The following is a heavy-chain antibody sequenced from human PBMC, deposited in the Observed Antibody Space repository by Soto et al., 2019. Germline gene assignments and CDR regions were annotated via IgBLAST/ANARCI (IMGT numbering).Heavy chain of an antibody. CDR3: GTVTTGY. D-gene: IGHD4-4*01. Sequence: EVQLVESGGGLVQPGGSLRLSCAASLFTLSSNWMQWVRQSPGKGLVWVSRINHDGSSTTYADSVKGRFSISRDNAKNTLYLEMNSLRDEDTAVYYCGTVTTGYWGQGTLVTVSS. CDR2: INHDGSST. CDR1: LFTLSSNW. V-gene: IGHV3-74*01. J-gene: IGHJ4*02.